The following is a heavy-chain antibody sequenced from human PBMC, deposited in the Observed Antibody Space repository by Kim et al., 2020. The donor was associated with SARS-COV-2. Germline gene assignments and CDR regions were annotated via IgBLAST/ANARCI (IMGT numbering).Heavy chain of an antibody. Sequence: ASLKVSCKASGYTFTGYYMHWVLQAPGQGLEWMGWINPNSGGTNYAQKFQGRGTMTRDTSISTAYMELSRLRSDDTAVYYCARDRITMVRGVPKLLFDPWGQGTIVTVSS. J-gene: IGHJ5*02. CDR2: INPNSGGT. V-gene: IGHV1-2*02. CDR1: GYTFTGYY. D-gene: IGHD3-10*01. CDR3: ARDRITMVRGVPKLLFDP.